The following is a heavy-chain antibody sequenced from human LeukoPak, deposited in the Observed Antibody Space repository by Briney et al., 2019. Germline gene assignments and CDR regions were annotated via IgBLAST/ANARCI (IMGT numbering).Heavy chain of an antibody. CDR3: ARALPYYDSSGYDY. CDR2: INRNGGST. D-gene: IGHD3-22*01. Sequence: GGSVTVSCAASGFTFDDYGMSWVRQAPGKGLEWVACINRNGGSTGYAHPVQGRVTITRDNAKNSLYLQLTSLRSEDTALNYLARALPYYDSSGYDYWGQGTLVTVSS. J-gene: IGHJ4*02. V-gene: IGHV3-20*04. CDR1: GFTFDDYG.